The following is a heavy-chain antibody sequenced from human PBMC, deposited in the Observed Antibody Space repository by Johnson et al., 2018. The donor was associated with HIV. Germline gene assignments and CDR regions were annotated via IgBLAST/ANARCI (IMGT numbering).Heavy chain of an antibody. CDR2: IGTAGDT. D-gene: IGHD6-19*01. CDR1: GFTFSSYA. CDR3: ARGEQWPHDVFDI. Sequence: VQLVESGGGVVQPGRSLRLSCAASGFTFSSYAMHWVRQAPGKGLEWVSAIGTAGDTYYPGSVKGRFTISRDNAKNSLYLQMNSLRAEDTAVYYCARGEQWPHDVFDIWGQGTMVTFSS. J-gene: IGHJ3*02. V-gene: IGHV3-13*01.